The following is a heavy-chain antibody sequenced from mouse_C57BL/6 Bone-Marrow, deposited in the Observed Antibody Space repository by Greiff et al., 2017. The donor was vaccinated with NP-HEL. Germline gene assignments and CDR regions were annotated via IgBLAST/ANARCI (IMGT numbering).Heavy chain of an antibody. D-gene: IGHD2-5*01. CDR1: GYSITSGYY. CDR2: ISYDGSN. CDR3: ARDDSNYAMDY. J-gene: IGHJ4*01. V-gene: IGHV3-6*01. Sequence: DVKLQESGPGLVKPSQSLSLTCSVTGYSITSGYYWNWIRQFPGNKLEWMGYISYDGSNNYNPSLKNRISITRDTSKNQFFLKLNSVTTEDTATYYCARDDSNYAMDYWGQGTSVTVSS.